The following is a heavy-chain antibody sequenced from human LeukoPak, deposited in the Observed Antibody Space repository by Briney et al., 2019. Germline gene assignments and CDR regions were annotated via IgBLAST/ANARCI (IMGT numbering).Heavy chain of an antibody. CDR1: GFTFSSYA. V-gene: IGHV3-23*01. CDR3: AKYGVVITTSLDY. CDR2: ISGSGGST. D-gene: IGHD3-22*01. J-gene: IGHJ4*02. Sequence: GGSLRLSCAASGFTFSSYAMSWVRQAPGKGLEWVSAISGSGGSTYYADSVKGRFTISRGNSKNTLYLQMNSLRAEDTAVYYCAKYGVVITTSLDYWGQGTLVTVSS.